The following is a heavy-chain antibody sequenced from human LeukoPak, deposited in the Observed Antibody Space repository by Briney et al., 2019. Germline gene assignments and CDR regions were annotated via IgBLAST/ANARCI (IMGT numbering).Heavy chain of an antibody. CDR1: GFTFSSYG. J-gene: IGHJ4*02. CDR3: ANGEMATIIFY. Sequence: QPGRSLRLSCAASGFTFSSYGMHWVRQAPGKGLEWVAVISYDGSNKYYADSVKGRFTISRDNSKNTLYLQMNSLRSEDTAVYYCANGEMATIIFYWGQGTLVTVSS. D-gene: IGHD5-24*01. CDR2: ISYDGSNK. V-gene: IGHV3-30*18.